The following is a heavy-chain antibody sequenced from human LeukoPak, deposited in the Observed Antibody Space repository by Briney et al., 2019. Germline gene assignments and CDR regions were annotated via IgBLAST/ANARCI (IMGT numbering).Heavy chain of an antibody. CDR1: GFTFSDSH. D-gene: IGHD3-10*01. Sequence: GGSLRLSCAVSGFTFSDSHMNWVRQAPGKGLEWVSYINIRSSTIYYADSVKGRFTISTDNAKNSLYLQMNSLRGEDTAVYCARFPGYASGSHFLDYWGQGTLVTVSS. V-gene: IGHV3-48*04. CDR3: ARFPGYASGSHFLDY. J-gene: IGHJ4*02. CDR2: INIRSSTI.